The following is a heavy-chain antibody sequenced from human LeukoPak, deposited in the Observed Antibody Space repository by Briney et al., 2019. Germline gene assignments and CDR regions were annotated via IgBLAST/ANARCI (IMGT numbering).Heavy chain of an antibody. D-gene: IGHD3-10*02. CDR2: VYYTGSI. CDR1: GGSINGYY. Sequence: SETLSLTCSVSGGSINGYYWSWIRQPPGRGLQWLGFVYYTGSIDYNPSLKSRVSISVDTSRNQFSLKLTSVTAADTAVYYCARRHNSAYVVDYRGRGTLVTVSS. V-gene: IGHV4-59*08. J-gene: IGHJ4*02. CDR3: ARRHNSAYVVDY.